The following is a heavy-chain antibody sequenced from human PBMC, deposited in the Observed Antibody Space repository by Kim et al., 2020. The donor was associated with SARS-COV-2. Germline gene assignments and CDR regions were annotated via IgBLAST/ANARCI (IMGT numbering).Heavy chain of an antibody. CDR1: GFTFSSYS. Sequence: GGSLRLSCAASGFTFSSYSMNWVRQAPGKGLEWVSSISSSSSYIYYADSVKGRFTISRDNAKNSLYLQMNSLRAEDTAVYYCARRGMRYFDWTDAFDIWGQGTMVTVSS. CDR3: ARRGMRYFDWTDAFDI. D-gene: IGHD3-9*01. J-gene: IGHJ3*02. V-gene: IGHV3-21*01. CDR2: ISSSSSYI.